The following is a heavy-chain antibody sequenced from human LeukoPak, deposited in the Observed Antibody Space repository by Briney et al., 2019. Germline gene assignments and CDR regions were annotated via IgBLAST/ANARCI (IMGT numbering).Heavy chain of an antibody. CDR3: AKDSPKFRWLAPTGDAFDI. V-gene: IGHV3-23*01. Sequence: GGSLRLSCAASGFTFSSYAMSWVRQAPGKGLEWASAISGSGGSTYYADSVEGRFTISRDNSKNTLYLQMNSLRAEDTAVYYCAKDSPKFRWLAPTGDAFDIWGQGTMVTVSS. CDR1: GFTFSSYA. CDR2: ISGSGGST. J-gene: IGHJ3*02. D-gene: IGHD5-24*01.